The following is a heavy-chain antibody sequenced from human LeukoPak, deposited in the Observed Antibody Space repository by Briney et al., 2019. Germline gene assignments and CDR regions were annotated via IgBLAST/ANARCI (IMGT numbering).Heavy chain of an antibody. CDR1: GYTFTSYA. J-gene: IGHJ4*02. D-gene: IGHD1-26*01. CDR2: INAGNSNT. CDR3: AIPLVGALDY. V-gene: IGHV1-3*01. Sequence: ASVKVSCKASGYTFTSYAMHWVRQAPGQRLEWMGWINAGNSNTKYSQKFQGRVTITRDTSASTAYMELSSLRSEDTAVYYCAIPLVGALDYWGQGTLVTVSS.